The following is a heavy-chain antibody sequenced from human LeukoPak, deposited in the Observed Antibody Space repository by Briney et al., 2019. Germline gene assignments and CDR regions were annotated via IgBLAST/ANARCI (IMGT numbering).Heavy chain of an antibody. CDR3: AKLAGIRGWFVYYFDY. CDR2: MSGRGDTS. D-gene: IGHD6-19*01. J-gene: IGHJ4*02. Sequence: GGSLRLSCAASGFTFGTHVMTWVRQAPGKGLEWVSGMSGRGDTSYYADSVKGRFTISRDNSKNTLFLQMNSLRAEDTAVYCCAKLAGIRGWFVYYFDYWGQGTLVTVS. CDR1: GFTFGTHV. V-gene: IGHV3-23*01.